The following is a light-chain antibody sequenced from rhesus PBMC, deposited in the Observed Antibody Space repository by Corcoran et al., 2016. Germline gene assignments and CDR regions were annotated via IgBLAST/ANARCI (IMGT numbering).Light chain of an antibody. Sequence: EIVMTQSPATLSLSLGETATLSCRASESVGSYLAWYQQKPGQAPKLLVHSAYFRATGIPDRFSGSGSRTEFTLTISSLEPEDVGVYHCQQYNDLLPFPFGPGTKLDIK. CDR2: SAY. J-gene: IGKJ3*01. V-gene: IGKV3-40*03. CDR1: ESVGSY. CDR3: QQYNDLLPFP.